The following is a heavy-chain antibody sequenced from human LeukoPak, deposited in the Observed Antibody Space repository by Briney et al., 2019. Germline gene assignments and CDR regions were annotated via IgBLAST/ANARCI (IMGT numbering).Heavy chain of an antibody. Sequence: SQTLSLTCTVSGGSISSGDYYWSWIRRPPGKDLEWIAYMYYSGSTYYNPSLKSRVTMSADTSKNQLSLKLSSVTAADTAVYYCARPYYYDSRIDPWGQGILVTVSS. J-gene: IGHJ5*02. CDR1: GGSISSGDYY. D-gene: IGHD3-22*01. V-gene: IGHV4-30-4*01. CDR3: ARPYYYDSRIDP. CDR2: MYYSGST.